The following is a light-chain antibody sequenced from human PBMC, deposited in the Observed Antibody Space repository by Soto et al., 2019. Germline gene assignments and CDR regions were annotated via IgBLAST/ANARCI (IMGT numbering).Light chain of an antibody. J-gene: IGKJ5*01. V-gene: IGKV3-11*01. CDR1: QTFNNY. CDR3: QQHTLWPQIT. Sequence: SPATLSLSPGERATLSCRASQTFNNYLAWYQQKPGQAPRLIIYHTSNRATGIPARFSGSGSGTDFTLTISSLEPEDFAVYYGQQHTLWPQITSGQRPRLEIK. CDR2: HTS.